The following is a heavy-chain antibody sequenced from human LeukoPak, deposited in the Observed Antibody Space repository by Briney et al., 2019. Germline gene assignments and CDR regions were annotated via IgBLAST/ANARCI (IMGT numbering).Heavy chain of an antibody. D-gene: IGHD2-21*01. CDR3: ARDDSRGFAY. CDR1: GFTFSSYW. V-gene: IGHV3-74*01. J-gene: IGHJ4*02. Sequence: GGSLRLSCAASGFTFSSYWMHWVRQAPGKGLVWVSRINNDGSSTSCTDSVKGRFTISRDNAKNTLYLQINSLRAEDTAVYYCARDDSRGFAYWGQGTLVTVSS. CDR2: INNDGSST.